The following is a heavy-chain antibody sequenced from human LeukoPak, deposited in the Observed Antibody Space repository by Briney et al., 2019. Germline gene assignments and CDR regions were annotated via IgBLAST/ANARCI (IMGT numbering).Heavy chain of an antibody. CDR3: ANGDCRGGRCSSGAY. CDR1: GFIFNTYG. V-gene: IGHV3-30*02. Sequence: GGSQTLSCVASGFIFNTYGMHWVRQAPGTWLEWVAYTRDDGSKNWYGDSVKGRFTIFRDNSKNTLYLQMNSLRGEDTAVYYCANGDCRGGRCSSGAYWGQGTLVAVSS. D-gene: IGHD2-15*01. J-gene: IGHJ4*02. CDR2: TRDDGSKN.